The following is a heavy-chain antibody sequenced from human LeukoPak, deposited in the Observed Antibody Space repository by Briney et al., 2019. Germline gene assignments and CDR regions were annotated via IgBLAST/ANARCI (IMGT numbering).Heavy chain of an antibody. J-gene: IGHJ4*02. CDR3: AKVQEMDTILPPFHY. CDR2: IKQDGSEK. Sequence: GGSLRLSCAASGFTFSSSWTTWVRQAPGKGLEWVASIKQDGSEKYYVDSVKGRFTISRDNSKNTLYLQVNSLRAADTAIYYCAKVQEMDTILPPFHYWGQGTLVTVSS. V-gene: IGHV3-7*05. D-gene: IGHD5-24*01. CDR1: GFTFSSSW.